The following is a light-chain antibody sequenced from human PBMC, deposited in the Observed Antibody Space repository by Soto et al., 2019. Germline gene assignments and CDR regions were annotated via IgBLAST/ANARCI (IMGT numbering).Light chain of an antibody. CDR3: QQYKDHVWT. J-gene: IGKJ1*01. CDR2: AAS. CDR1: QGISSY. Sequence: AIRMTQSPSSLSASTGDRVTITCRASQGISSYLAWYQQKPGKAPKLLIYAASTLQSGVPSRFSGSGSATEFTLTISGLQSDDFATYYCQQYKDHVWTFGQGTKV. V-gene: IGKV1-8*01.